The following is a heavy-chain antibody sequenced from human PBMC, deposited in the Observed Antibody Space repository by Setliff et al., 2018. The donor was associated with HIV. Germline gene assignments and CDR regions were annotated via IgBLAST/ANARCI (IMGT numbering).Heavy chain of an antibody. CDR2: INHTGST. D-gene: IGHD5-12*01. J-gene: IGHJ4*02. CDR1: GGSFSGYY. CDR3: ARQPLYNDYDWRSYYFDY. Sequence: SETLSLTCAVYGGSFSGYYWSWIRQPPGKGLEWIGEINHTGSTYYSPSLNSRFTISVDTSKNQFSLKLRPVTAADTAVYYCARQPLYNDYDWRSYYFDYWGQGSLVTVSS. V-gene: IGHV4-34*01.